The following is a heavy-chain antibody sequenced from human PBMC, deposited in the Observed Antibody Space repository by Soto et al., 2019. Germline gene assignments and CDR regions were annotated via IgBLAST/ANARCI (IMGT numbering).Heavy chain of an antibody. D-gene: IGHD2-15*01. CDR1: GVSISSGDFY. CDR2: INYSGST. J-gene: IGHJ4*02. V-gene: IGHV4-30-4*01. Sequence: SSETLSLTCTVSGVSISSGDFYWSWIRQPPGKGLEWIGSINYSGSTYYNPSLKSRVTISGDTSKTQFSLKLSSVTAADTAVYYCARQAAYITFDYWGQGTLVTSPQ. CDR3: ARQAAYITFDY.